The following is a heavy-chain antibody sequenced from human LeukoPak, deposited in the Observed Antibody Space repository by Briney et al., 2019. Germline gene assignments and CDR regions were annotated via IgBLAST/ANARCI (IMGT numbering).Heavy chain of an antibody. Sequence: PGGSLRLSCAASGFTVISNYMSWVRQAPGKGLEWVSVIYSGGSTYYADSVQGRFTISRDNSKNTLYLQMNSLRAEDTAVYYCARTWFGESHNWFDPWGQGTLVTVSS. V-gene: IGHV3-53*01. D-gene: IGHD3-10*01. CDR2: IYSGGST. CDR1: GFTVISNY. CDR3: ARTWFGESHNWFDP. J-gene: IGHJ5*02.